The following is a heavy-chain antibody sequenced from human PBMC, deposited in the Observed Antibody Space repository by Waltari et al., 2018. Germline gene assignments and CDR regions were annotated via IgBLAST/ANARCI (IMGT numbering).Heavy chain of an antibody. V-gene: IGHV4-38-2*01. CDR2: IYHSGST. CDR3: ARSGGSYFLNWFDP. CDR1: GYSISRGYY. Sequence: QVQLQESGPGLVKPSETLSLTCAVSGYSISRGYYWGWIRQPPGKGLEWIGSIYHSGSTYYNPSLKSRVTISVDTSKNQFSLKLSSVTAADTAVYYCARSGGSYFLNWFDPWGQGTLVTVSS. J-gene: IGHJ5*02. D-gene: IGHD1-26*01.